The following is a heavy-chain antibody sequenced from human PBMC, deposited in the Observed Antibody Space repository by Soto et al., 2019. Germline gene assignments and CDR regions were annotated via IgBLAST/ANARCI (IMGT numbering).Heavy chain of an antibody. J-gene: IGHJ6*02. Sequence: VGSLRLSCAASGFTFSSYAMHWVRQAPGKGLEWVAVISYDGSNKYYADSVKGRFTISRDNSKNTLYLQMNSLRAEDTAVYYCAGPLGAPLGEPYYYYGMDVWGQGTTVTVSS. CDR3: AGPLGAPLGEPYYYYGMDV. V-gene: IGHV3-30-3*01. CDR2: ISYDGSNK. D-gene: IGHD1-26*01. CDR1: GFTFSSYA.